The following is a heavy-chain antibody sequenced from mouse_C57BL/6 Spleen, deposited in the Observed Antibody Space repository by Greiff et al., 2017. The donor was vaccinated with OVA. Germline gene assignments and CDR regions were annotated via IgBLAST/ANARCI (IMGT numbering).Heavy chain of an antibody. CDR1: GYTFTSYW. V-gene: IGHV1-52*01. Sequence: QVQLQQPGAELVRPGSSVKLSCKASGYTFTSYWMHWVKQRPIQGLEWIGNIDPSDSETHYNQKFKDKATLTVDKSSSTAYMQLSSLTSEDSAVYYGARDGYGSSYFDYWGKAPLSQSPQ. J-gene: IGHJ2*01. CDR3: ARDGYGSSYFDY. D-gene: IGHD1-1*01. CDR2: IDPSDSET.